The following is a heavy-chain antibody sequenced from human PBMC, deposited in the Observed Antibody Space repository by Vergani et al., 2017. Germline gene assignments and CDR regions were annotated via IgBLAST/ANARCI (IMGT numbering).Heavy chain of an antibody. CDR3: ARERGAARRLHYYGMDV. CDR1: GFTFSSYG. Sequence: QVQLVESGGGVVQPGRSLRLSCAASGFTFSSYGMHWVRQAPGKGLEWVAVIWYDGSNKYYADSVKGRFTISRDNSKNTLYLQMHRLRAEETAVYYCARERGAARRLHYYGMDVWGQGTTVTVSS. D-gene: IGHD6-6*01. J-gene: IGHJ6*02. V-gene: IGHV3-33*01. CDR2: IWYDGSNK.